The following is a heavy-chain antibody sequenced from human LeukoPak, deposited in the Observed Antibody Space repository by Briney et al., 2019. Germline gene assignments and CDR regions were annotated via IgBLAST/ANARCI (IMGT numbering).Heavy chain of an antibody. D-gene: IGHD4-17*01. V-gene: IGHV4-31*03. CDR2: IYYSGST. J-gene: IGHJ3*02. CDR3: ASADYEDAFDI. CDR1: GGSISIGGYY. Sequence: PSETLSLTCTVSGGSISIGGYYWSWIRQHPGKGLGWIGYIYYSGSTYYNPSLKSRLTISVDTSKNQFSLKLSSVTAADTAVYYCASADYEDAFDIWGQGTMVTVSS.